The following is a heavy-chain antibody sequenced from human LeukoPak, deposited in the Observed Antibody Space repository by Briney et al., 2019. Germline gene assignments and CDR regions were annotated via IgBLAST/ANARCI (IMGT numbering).Heavy chain of an antibody. Sequence: ASVKVSCKASGYTFTSYDINWVRQATGQGLEWMGWMNPNSGNTGYAQKFQGRVTMTRNTSISTAYMELSSLRPEDTAVYYCATSLTPSGWYRSLTPYYYYYMDVWGKGTTVTVSS. D-gene: IGHD6-19*01. CDR3: ATSLTPSGWYRSLTPYYYYYMDV. V-gene: IGHV1-8*01. CDR1: GYTFTSYD. J-gene: IGHJ6*03. CDR2: MNPNSGNT.